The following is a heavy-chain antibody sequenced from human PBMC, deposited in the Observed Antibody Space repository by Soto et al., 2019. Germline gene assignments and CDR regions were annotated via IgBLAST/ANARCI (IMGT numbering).Heavy chain of an antibody. CDR3: ASSRAYSSSKYYFDY. Sequence: GESLKISCKGSGYSFTSYWIGWVRQMPGKGLEWMGIIYPGDSDTRYSPSFQGQVTVSADKSISTAYLQWSSLKASDTAMYYCASSRAYSSSKYYFDYWGQGTLVTVSS. J-gene: IGHJ4*02. V-gene: IGHV5-51*01. D-gene: IGHD6-13*01. CDR1: GYSFTSYW. CDR2: IYPGDSDT.